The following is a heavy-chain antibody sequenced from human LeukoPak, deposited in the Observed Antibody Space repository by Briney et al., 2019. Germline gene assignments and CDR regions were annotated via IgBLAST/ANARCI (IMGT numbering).Heavy chain of an antibody. J-gene: IGHJ4*02. V-gene: IGHV4-39*01. Sequence: WIRQPPGKGLEWIGNFYDGGNTYYKPSLKSRVTISVDTSKNQFSLHLNSVTAADTAVCYCARRDGSFDHWGQGTLVTVSS. D-gene: IGHD5-24*01. CDR2: FYDGGNT. CDR3: ARRDGSFDH.